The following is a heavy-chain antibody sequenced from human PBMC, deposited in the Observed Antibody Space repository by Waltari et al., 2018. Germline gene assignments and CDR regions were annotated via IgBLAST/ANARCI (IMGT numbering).Heavy chain of an antibody. J-gene: IGHJ4*02. CDR3: ASYYDSSGYLGAYFDY. Sequence: QLQLQESGSGLVKPSHTLSLTCAVSGGSISSGGYSWSWIRQPPGKGLEWIGYIYHSGSTYYNPSLKSRVTISVDRSKNQFSLKLSSVTAADTAVYYCASYYDSSGYLGAYFDYWGQGTLVTVSS. CDR2: IYHSGST. CDR1: GGSISSGGYS. V-gene: IGHV4-30-2*01. D-gene: IGHD3-22*01.